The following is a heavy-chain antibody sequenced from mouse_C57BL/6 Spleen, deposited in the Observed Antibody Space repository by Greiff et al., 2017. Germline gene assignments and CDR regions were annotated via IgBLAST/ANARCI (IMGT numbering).Heavy chain of an antibody. J-gene: IGHJ2*01. CDR3: ARRGDEDYFDY. Sequence: DVHLVESGGGLVKPGGSLKLSCAASGFTFSSYAMSWVRQTPEKRLEWVATISDGGSYTYYPDNVKGRFAISRDNAKNNLYLQMSHLKSEDTAMYYCARRGDEDYFDYWGQGTTLTVSS. V-gene: IGHV5-4*01. CDR1: GFTFSSYA. CDR2: ISDGGSYT.